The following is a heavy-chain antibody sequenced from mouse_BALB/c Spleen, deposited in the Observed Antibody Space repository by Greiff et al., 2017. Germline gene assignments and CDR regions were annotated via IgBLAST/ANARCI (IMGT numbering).Heavy chain of an antibody. D-gene: IGHD2-3*01. Sequence: EVKLMESGGGLVKPGGSLKLSCAASGFTFSSYTMSWVRQTPEKRLEWVATISSGGSYTYYPDSVKGRFTISRDNAKNTLYLQMSSLKSEDTAMYYCTRAYDGYGGSFAYWGQGTLVTVSA. CDR3: TRAYDGYGGSFAY. J-gene: IGHJ3*01. CDR1: GFTFSSYT. CDR2: ISSGGSYT. V-gene: IGHV5-6-4*01.